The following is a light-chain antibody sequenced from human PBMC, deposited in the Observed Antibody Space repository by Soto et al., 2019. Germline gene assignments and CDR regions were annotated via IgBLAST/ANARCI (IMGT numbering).Light chain of an antibody. CDR1: QSVCSN. V-gene: IGKV3-15*01. CDR2: GAS. Sequence: EIVRRQSPASRSVSPGGSSALSYKASQSVCSNLAWYQQKPGQAPRLLIYGASNRATGVPARFSGSGSGTEFTLTIRSLQSEDFAVYYCQQYNNWPRVTFGQGTRLEIK. CDR3: QQYNNWPRVT. J-gene: IGKJ5*01.